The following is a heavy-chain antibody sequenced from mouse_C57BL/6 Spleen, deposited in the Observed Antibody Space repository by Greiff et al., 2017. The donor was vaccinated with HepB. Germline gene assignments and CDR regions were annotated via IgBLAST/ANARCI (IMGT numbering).Heavy chain of an antibody. Sequence: QVQLQQSGAELVRPGASVTLSCKASGYTFTDYEMHWVKQTPVHGLEWIGAIDPETGGTAYNQKFKGKAILTAYKSSSTAYMELRSLTSEDSAVYYCTRWGNGYDLFDVWGTGTTVTVSS. CDR1: GYTFTDYE. J-gene: IGHJ1*03. D-gene: IGHD2-2*01. CDR2: IDPETGGT. CDR3: TRWGNGYDLFDV. V-gene: IGHV1-15*01.